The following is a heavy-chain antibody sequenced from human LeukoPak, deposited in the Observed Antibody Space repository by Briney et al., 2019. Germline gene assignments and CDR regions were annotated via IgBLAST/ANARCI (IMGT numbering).Heavy chain of an antibody. CDR3: ARGAAEFDY. CDR2: ISYDGSNK. V-gene: IGHV3-30*04. J-gene: IGHJ4*02. D-gene: IGHD2-15*01. CDR1: GFTFSSYA. Sequence: GGSLRLSCAASGFTFSSYAMHWVRQAPGKGLEWVAVISYDGSNKYYADSVKGRFTISRDNSKNTLYLQMNSLRAEDTAVYYCARGAAEFDYWGQGTLVTVSS.